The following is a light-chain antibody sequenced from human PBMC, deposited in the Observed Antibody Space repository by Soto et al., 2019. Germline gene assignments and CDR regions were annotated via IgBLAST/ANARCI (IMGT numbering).Light chain of an antibody. CDR3: NSYTTTNPLVV. J-gene: IGLJ2*01. Sequence: QSALTQPASVSGSPGQSITISCTETNSDVGGGYTYVAWYQQHPGKAPKLMIYDVSNRPSGVSNRFSGSKSGTTASLTISGLQAEDEADYYCNSYTTTNPLVVFGGGTKLTVL. CDR2: DVS. V-gene: IGLV2-14*01. CDR1: NSDVGGGYTY.